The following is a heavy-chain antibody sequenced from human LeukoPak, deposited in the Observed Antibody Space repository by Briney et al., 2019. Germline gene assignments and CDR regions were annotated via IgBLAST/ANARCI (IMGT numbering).Heavy chain of an antibody. Sequence: SVKVSCKASGGTFSSYAISWVRQAPGQGLEWMGRIIPILGIANYAQKFQGRVTITADKSTSTAYMELSSLRSEDTAVYYCARDDTSCSGTSCYSYWGQGTLVTVSS. CDR3: ARDDTSCSGTSCYSY. D-gene: IGHD2-2*01. J-gene: IGHJ4*02. CDR1: GGTFSSYA. CDR2: IIPILGIA. V-gene: IGHV1-69*04.